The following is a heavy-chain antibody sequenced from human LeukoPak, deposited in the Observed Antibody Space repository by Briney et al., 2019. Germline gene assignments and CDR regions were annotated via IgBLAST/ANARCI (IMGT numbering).Heavy chain of an antibody. V-gene: IGHV3-30*04. Sequence: GGSLRLSCAASGFTFSNYAMHWVRQAPGKGLEWVAVTSYDGSYKHYADSVKGRFTISRDNSNDTLYLQMNSLRGEDTAVYYCARKGWGSSDYWGQGTLVTVSS. CDR1: GFTFSNYA. J-gene: IGHJ4*02. CDR2: TSYDGSYK. CDR3: ARKGWGSSDY. D-gene: IGHD7-27*01.